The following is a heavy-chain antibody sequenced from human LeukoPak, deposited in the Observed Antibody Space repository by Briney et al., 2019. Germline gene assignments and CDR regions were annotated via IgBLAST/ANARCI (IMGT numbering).Heavy chain of an antibody. CDR2: ISSSGTI. Sequence: PGGSLRLSCAASGFTFSSYEMNWVRQAPGKGLEWVSYISSSGTIYYADSVKGRFTISRDNAKNSLYLQMNSLRAEDTAVYYCARWGVGDYWGQGILVTVSS. J-gene: IGHJ4*02. CDR3: ARWGVGDY. D-gene: IGHD1-26*01. CDR1: GFTFSSYE. V-gene: IGHV3-48*03.